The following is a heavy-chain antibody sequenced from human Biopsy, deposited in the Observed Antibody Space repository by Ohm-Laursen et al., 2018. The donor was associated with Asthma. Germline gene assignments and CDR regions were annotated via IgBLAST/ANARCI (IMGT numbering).Heavy chain of an antibody. J-gene: IGHJ4*02. CDR1: GYSLTDLS. D-gene: IGHD4-17*01. Sequence: ASVKVSCKISGYSLTDLSMHWVRQAPGQGLEWMGGHDHEEGGTVNARRFQGRVTMAEDTSTDTAYMELSSLSSDDTAAYYCASDFPKDYVRYNFQFWGQGTLVTVSS. CDR3: ASDFPKDYVRYNFQF. CDR2: HDHEEGGT. V-gene: IGHV1-24*01.